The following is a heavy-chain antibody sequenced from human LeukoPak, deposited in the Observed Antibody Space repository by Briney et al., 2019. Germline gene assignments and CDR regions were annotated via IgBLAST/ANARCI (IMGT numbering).Heavy chain of an antibody. J-gene: IGHJ4*02. Sequence: PGRSLRLSCAASGLTFGAYYMSWIRQAPGKGLEWVSYISSSGSTIYYADSVKRRFTISRDNAKNSLYLQMNSLRAEDTAVYYCARDVRWEYSSSHCFDYWGQGTLVTVSS. CDR3: ARDVRWEYSSSHCFDY. CDR1: GLTFGAYY. CDR2: ISSSGSTI. V-gene: IGHV3-11*01. D-gene: IGHD6-6*01.